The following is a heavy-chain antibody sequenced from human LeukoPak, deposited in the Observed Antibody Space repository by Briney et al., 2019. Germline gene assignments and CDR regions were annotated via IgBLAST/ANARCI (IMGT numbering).Heavy chain of an antibody. V-gene: IGHV1-18*01. CDR2: ISAYNGNT. CDR1: GYTFTSYG. CDR3: ARDPRMVRVGNWFDP. Sequence: ASVKVSCKASGYTFTSYGISRVRQAPGQGLEWMGWISAYNGNTNYAQKLQGRVTMTTDTSTSTAYMELRSLRSDDTAVYYCARDPRMVRVGNWFDPWGQGTLVAVSS. J-gene: IGHJ5*02. D-gene: IGHD3-10*01.